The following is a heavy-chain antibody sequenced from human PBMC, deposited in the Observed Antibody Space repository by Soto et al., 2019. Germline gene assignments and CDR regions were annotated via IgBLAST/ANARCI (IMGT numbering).Heavy chain of an antibody. CDR3: AHRLCDLLTGHYYFDF. CDR1: GFSLNTRGVG. J-gene: IGHJ4*02. V-gene: IGHV2-5*02. D-gene: IGHD3-9*01. CDR2: ISWDGEK. Sequence: PTLVNPTQTLTLTCTFSGFSLNTRGVGVGWIRQPPGKALEWLALISWDGEKRYSPSLKSRLTITKDTSENQVVLTMTNMDPVDTATYYCAHRLCDLLTGHYYFDFWGQGTLVTVSS.